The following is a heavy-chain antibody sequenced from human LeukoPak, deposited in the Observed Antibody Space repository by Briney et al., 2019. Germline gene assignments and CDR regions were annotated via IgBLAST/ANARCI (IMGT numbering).Heavy chain of an antibody. CDR1: GFSFSSYS. V-gene: IGHV3-30*04. J-gene: IGHJ4*02. CDR2: VSFDGNKQ. CDR3: ARYIGGYSYGYFDY. Sequence: GSLRLSCAASGFSFSSYSMHWVRQAPGMGLEWVAVVSFDGNKQHYPDSVKGRFSISRDNSKNTLYLQMNSLRTEDTAVYFCARYIGGYSYGYFDYWGQGTLVTVSS. D-gene: IGHD3-22*01.